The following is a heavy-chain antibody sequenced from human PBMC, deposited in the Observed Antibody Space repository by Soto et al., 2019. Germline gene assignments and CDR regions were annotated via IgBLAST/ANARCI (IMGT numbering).Heavy chain of an antibody. CDR3: VGSGRYTD. V-gene: IGHV3-7*03. J-gene: IGHJ4*02. CDR1: GFTFRDYW. D-gene: IGHD3-10*01. CDR2: INPDGSRK. Sequence: PGGSLRLSCAVSGFTFRDYWMSWVRQAPGKGLELVANINPDGSRKLYVDSVKGRFTMSRDNAKNSLFLQMNSLRAEDTAVYYCVGSGRYTDWGQGTMVTVSS.